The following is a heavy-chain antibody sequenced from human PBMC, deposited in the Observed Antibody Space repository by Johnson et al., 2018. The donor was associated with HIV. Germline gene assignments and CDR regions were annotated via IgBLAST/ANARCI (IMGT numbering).Heavy chain of an antibody. CDR1: GFTLSTYG. CDR2: MSYDGSNK. CDR3: VRRPFGAAPGADTFDI. V-gene: IGHV3-30*03. D-gene: IGHD6-13*01. Sequence: QVQLVESGGGVVQPGRSLRLSCVASGFTLSTYGMHWVRQAPGKGLEWVAVMSYDGSNKYYADSVKGRFTISRDNSKNTLYLQMNSLRAEDTAVYYCVRRPFGAAPGADTFDIWGQGTMVTVSS. J-gene: IGHJ3*02.